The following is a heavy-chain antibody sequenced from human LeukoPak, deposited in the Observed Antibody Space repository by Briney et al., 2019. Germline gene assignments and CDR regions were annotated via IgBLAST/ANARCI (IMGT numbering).Heavy chain of an antibody. Sequence: PGGSPRLSCAVSGFTFSSYAMSWVRQAPGKGLEWVSAISGSGGSTYYADSVKGRFTISRDNAKNTLYLQMNSLRAEDTAVYYCARAMIVVSNQFDYWGQGTLVTVSS. D-gene: IGHD3-22*01. V-gene: IGHV3-23*01. CDR2: ISGSGGST. J-gene: IGHJ4*02. CDR1: GFTFSSYA. CDR3: ARAMIVVSNQFDY.